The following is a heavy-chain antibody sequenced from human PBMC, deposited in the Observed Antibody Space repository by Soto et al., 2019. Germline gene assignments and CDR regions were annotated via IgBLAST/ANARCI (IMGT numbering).Heavy chain of an antibody. V-gene: IGHV3-21*01. CDR2: ISGSGNYT. J-gene: IGHJ4*02. CDR1: GFTFSTYS. Sequence: GGSLRLSCAASGFTFSTYSMNWVRQAPGKWLEWVSSISGSGNYTHYADFLRGRSTISRDNAKTSLYLQMNSLRAEDTAVYYCAREGINNYNEYYFDSWGQGTVVTVSS. D-gene: IGHD4-4*01. CDR3: AREGINNYNEYYFDS.